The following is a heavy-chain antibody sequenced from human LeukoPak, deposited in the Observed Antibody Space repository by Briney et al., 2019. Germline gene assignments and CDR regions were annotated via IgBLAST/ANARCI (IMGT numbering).Heavy chain of an antibody. CDR2: IHYSGST. CDR1: GGSISSYY. D-gene: IGHD3-9*01. CDR3: ARGFYDILTGYSLDY. V-gene: IGHV4-59*01. J-gene: IGHJ4*02. Sequence: PSETLSLTCTVSGGSISSYYWSWIRQPPGKGLEWIGYIHYSGSTNYNPSLKSRVTISVDTSKNQFSLKLSSVTAADTAVYYCARGFYDILTGYSLDYWGQGTLVTVSS.